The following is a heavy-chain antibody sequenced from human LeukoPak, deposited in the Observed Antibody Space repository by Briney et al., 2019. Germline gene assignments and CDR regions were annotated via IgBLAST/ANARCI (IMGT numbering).Heavy chain of an antibody. J-gene: IGHJ4*02. CDR1: GFSFSDYW. CDR2: INHDGSEK. Sequence: GGSLRLSCAASGFSFSDYWMSWVRQAPGKGLEWVANINHDGSEKHYVDSVRGRFTISRDNAKNSLSLQMTSLRDVDTALYYCGRRGSLSDYWGQGSLVSVSS. V-gene: IGHV3-7*01. D-gene: IGHD3-10*01. CDR3: GRRGSLSDY.